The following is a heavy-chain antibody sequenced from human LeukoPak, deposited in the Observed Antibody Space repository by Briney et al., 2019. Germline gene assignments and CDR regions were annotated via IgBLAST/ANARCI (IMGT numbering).Heavy chain of an antibody. CDR2: ISSSSYI. CDR3: ARGGRYGDYFDY. J-gene: IGHJ4*02. D-gene: IGHD4-17*01. V-gene: IGHV3-21*04. Sequence: GGSLRLSCAASGFTFSSYSMNWVRQAPGKGLEWVSSISSSSYIYYADSVKGRFTISRDNAKNSLYLQMNSLRAEDTALYYCARGGRYGDYFDYWGQGTLVTVSS. CDR1: GFTFSSYS.